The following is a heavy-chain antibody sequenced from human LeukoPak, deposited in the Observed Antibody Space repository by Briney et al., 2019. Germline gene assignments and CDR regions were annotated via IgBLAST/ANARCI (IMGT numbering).Heavy chain of an antibody. J-gene: IGHJ5*02. CDR3: ARVDVLLWFGESGGFDP. D-gene: IGHD3-10*01. CDR1: GYSENFYG. Sequence: ASVKVSCKTSGYSENFYGITWVRQVAGQGLEWMGWISAYNGNTNYAQKLQGRVTMTTDTSTSTAYMELRSLRSDDTAVYYCARVDVLLWFGESGGFDPWGQGTLVTVSS. V-gene: IGHV1-18*01. CDR2: ISAYNGNT.